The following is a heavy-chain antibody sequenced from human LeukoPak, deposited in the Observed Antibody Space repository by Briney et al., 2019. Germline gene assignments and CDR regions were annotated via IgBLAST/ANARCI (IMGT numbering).Heavy chain of an antibody. CDR2: IYYSGST. CDR1: GCSISNKY. Sequence: SETLSLTCTVSGCSISNKYLSWIRQPPGKGLEWIGYIYYSGSTNYNPSLKSRVTISVDTSKNQFSLKLSSVTAADTAVYYCARGCYYTDVWGKGTTVTISS. J-gene: IGHJ6*03. CDR3: ARGCYYTDV. V-gene: IGHV4-59*01.